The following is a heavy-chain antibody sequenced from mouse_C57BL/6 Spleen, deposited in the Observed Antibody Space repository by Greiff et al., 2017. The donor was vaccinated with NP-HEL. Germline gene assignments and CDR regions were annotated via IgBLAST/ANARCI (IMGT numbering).Heavy chain of an antibody. CDR2: INPYNGDT. J-gene: IGHJ3*01. D-gene: IGHD2-12*01. CDR1: GYSFTGYF. V-gene: IGHV1-20*01. CDR3: ARKGDYTPFAY. Sequence: EVKLMESGPELVKPGDSVKISCKASGYSFTGYFMNWVMQSHGKSLEWIGRINPYNGDTFYNQKFKGKATLTVDKSSSTAHMELRSLTSEDSAVYYCARKGDYTPFAYWGQGTLVTVSA.